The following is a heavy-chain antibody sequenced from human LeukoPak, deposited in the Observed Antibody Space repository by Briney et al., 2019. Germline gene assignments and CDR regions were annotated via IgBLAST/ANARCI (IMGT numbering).Heavy chain of an antibody. CDR3: ARLLRYFDWSHFDY. Sequence: GGSLRLSCAASGFTFSSYAMSWVRQAPGKGLEWVSAISGSGGSTYYADSVKGRFTISRDNSKNTLYLQMNSLRAEDTAVYYCARLLRYFDWSHFDYWGQGTLVTVSS. CDR2: ISGSGGST. J-gene: IGHJ4*02. CDR1: GFTFSSYA. D-gene: IGHD3-9*01. V-gene: IGHV3-23*01.